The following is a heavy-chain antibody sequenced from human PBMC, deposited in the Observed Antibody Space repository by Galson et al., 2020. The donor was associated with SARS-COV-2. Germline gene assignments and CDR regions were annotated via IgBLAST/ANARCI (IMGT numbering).Heavy chain of an antibody. D-gene: IGHD6-13*01. V-gene: IGHV3-11*01. CDR1: GFTFSDYY. CDR3: ARDGGGSSSWSQYYYYYGMDV. CDR2: ISSSGSTI. Sequence: GGSLRLSCAASGFTFSDYYMSWIRQAPGKGLEWVSYISSSGSTIYYADSVKGRFTISRDNAKNSLYLQMNSLRAEDTAVYYCARDGGGSSSWSQYYYYYGMDVWGQGTTVTVSS. J-gene: IGHJ6*02.